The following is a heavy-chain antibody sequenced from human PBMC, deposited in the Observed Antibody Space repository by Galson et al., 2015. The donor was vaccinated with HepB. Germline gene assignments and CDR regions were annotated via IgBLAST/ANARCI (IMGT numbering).Heavy chain of an antibody. J-gene: IGHJ4*02. V-gene: IGHV1-69*04. CDR3: ARDFRYCSGGSCYYL. CDR1: GGTFSSYT. D-gene: IGHD2-15*01. CDR2: IIPILGIA. Sequence: SVKVSCKASGGTFSSYTISWVRQAPGQGLEWMGRIIPILGIANYAQKFQGRVTITADKSTSTAYMELSSLRSEDTAVYYCARDFRYCSGGSCYYLWGQGTLVTVSS.